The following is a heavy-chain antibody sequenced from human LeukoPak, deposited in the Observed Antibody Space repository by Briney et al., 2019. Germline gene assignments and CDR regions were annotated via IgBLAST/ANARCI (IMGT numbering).Heavy chain of an antibody. CDR2: MNQDGSEI. J-gene: IGHJ6*03. Sequence: GGSLRLSCAASGFSFSSYWMSWVCQAPGRGLEWVANMNQDGSEIYYVDSVKGRLTISRDNAKNSLYLQMNSLRAEDTGVYYCTRDFQGRFYYHVDVWGKGTTVTVSS. CDR1: GFSFSSYW. D-gene: IGHD3-10*01. V-gene: IGHV3-7*01. CDR3: TRDFQGRFYYHVDV.